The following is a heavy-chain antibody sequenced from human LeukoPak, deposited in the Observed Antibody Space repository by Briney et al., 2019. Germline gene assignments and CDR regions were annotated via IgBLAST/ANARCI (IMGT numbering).Heavy chain of an antibody. V-gene: IGHV4-39*07. CDR2: IYYSGST. Sequence: SETLSLTCSVSGGSISSSSYYWGWIRQPPGKGLEWIGSIYYSGSTYYNPSLKSRVTIPVDTSKNQFSLRLNSVTAADTAVYYCARLAVGINYGMDVWGQGTTVTVSS. CDR1: GGSISSSSYY. J-gene: IGHJ6*02. D-gene: IGHD6-13*01. CDR3: ARLAVGINYGMDV.